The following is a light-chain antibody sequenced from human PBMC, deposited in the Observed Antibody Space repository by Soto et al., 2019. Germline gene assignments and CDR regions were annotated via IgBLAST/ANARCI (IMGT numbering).Light chain of an antibody. J-gene: IGKJ3*01. Sequence: DIQLTQSPFFLSASVGGRITITCRASPGIRSYLAWYKQKPGRAPKLLMYIASTVKTGVPSRFSGRGSGTDCTLTICILQPEDVATDYCQQVYCYVFT. V-gene: IGKV1-9*01. CDR2: IAS. CDR1: PGIRSY. CDR3: QQVYCYVFT.